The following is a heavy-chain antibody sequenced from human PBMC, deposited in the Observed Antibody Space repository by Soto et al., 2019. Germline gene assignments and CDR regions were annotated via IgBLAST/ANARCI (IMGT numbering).Heavy chain of an antibody. V-gene: IGHV4-39*01. D-gene: IGHD6-6*01. CDR3: ARHRRYYYMDV. CDR2: IYYSGST. J-gene: IGHJ6*03. Sequence: QMQLQESGPGLVKPSETLSLTCTVSGGTISSSSYYWGWIRQPPGKGLEWIGTIYYSGSTYYNPSLKCRVTISVDTAENQCSLNLSFVNAADTAVYYCARHRRYYYMDVWGKGTTVTVSS. CDR1: GGTISSSSYY.